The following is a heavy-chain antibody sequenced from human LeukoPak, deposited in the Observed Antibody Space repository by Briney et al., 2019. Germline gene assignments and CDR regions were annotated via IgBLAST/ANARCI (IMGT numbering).Heavy chain of an antibody. CDR3: ARDGTYYYDSPSGYFDY. D-gene: IGHD3-22*01. CDR2: ISSSSSYT. J-gene: IGHJ4*02. CDR1: GFTFNTLA. V-gene: IGHV3-11*06. Sequence: GGSLRLSCAASGFTFNTLAMGWVRQAPGKGLEWVSYISSSSSYTNYADSVKGRFTISRDNAKNSLYLQMNSLRAEDTAVYYCARDGTYYYDSPSGYFDYWGQGTLVTVSS.